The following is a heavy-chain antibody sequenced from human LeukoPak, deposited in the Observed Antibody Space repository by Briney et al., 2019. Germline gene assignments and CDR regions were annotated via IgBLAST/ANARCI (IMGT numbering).Heavy chain of an antibody. V-gene: IGHV1-3*01. D-gene: IGHD3-3*01. Sequence: ASVKVSCKASGYTFTSYAIHWVRQAPGQRLEWMGWINAGNGNTKYSQKFQGRVTITRDTSASTAYMELSSLRSEDTAVYYCARRVYYDFWSGYYTLGGMDVWGQGTTVTVSS. CDR1: GYTFTSYA. CDR3: ARRVYYDFWSGYYTLGGMDV. CDR2: INAGNGNT. J-gene: IGHJ6*02.